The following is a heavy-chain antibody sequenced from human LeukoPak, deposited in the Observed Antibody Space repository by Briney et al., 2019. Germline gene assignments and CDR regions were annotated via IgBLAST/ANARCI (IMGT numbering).Heavy chain of an antibody. CDR2: IKQDGSEK. D-gene: IGHD3-10*01. J-gene: IGHJ4*02. Sequence: GGSLRLSCAASGFTFSSYWMSWVRQAPGKGLEWVANIKQDGSEKYYVDSVKGRFTISRDNAKNSLYLQMNSLRAEDTAVYYCAKEWAYYYRPWPDYWGQGTLVTVSS. CDR3: AKEWAYYYRPWPDY. CDR1: GFTFSSYW. V-gene: IGHV3-7*03.